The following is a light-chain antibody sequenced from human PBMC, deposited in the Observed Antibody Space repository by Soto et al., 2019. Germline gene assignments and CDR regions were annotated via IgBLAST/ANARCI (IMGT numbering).Light chain of an antibody. V-gene: IGKV3-15*01. CDR1: QSVSSN. CDR3: QQYNNWPPWT. Sequence: EMVMTQSPATLSASPGERAALSCRASQSVSSNLAWYQQKPGQAPRLLMYGASIRATGIPARFSGSGSGTAFTLTISSLQSEDFAVYYCQQYNNWPPWTFGQGTKVEIK. J-gene: IGKJ1*01. CDR2: GAS.